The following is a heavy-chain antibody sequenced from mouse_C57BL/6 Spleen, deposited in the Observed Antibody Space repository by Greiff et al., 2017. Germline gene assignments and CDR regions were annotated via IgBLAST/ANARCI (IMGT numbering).Heavy chain of an antibody. V-gene: IGHV1-19*01. CDR3: AYGNYYFDY. J-gene: IGHJ2*01. D-gene: IGHD2-1*01. CDR1: GYTFTDYY. Sequence: VQLQQSGPVLVKPGASVKMSCKASGYTFTDYYMNWVKQSHGKSLEWIGVINPYNGGTSYNQKFKGKATLTVDKSSSTAYMELNSLTSEDSAVYYCAYGNYYFDYWGQGTTLTVSS. CDR2: INPYNGGT.